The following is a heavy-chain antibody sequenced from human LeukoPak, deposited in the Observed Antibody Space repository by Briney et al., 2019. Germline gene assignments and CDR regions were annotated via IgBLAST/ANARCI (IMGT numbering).Heavy chain of an antibody. D-gene: IGHD1-26*01. J-gene: IGHJ4*02. Sequence: ASVKVSCKASGYTFTSYGISWVRQAPGQGLEWMGWISAYNGNTNYAQKLQGRVTMTTDTSTSTAYMGLRSLRSDDTAVYYCARSMRGMGATTGDFDYWGQGTLVTVSS. CDR2: ISAYNGNT. CDR3: ARSMRGMGATTGDFDY. V-gene: IGHV1-18*01. CDR1: GYTFTSYG.